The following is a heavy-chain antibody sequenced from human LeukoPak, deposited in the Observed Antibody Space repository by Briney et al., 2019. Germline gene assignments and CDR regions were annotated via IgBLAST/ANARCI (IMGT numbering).Heavy chain of an antibody. J-gene: IGHJ4*02. V-gene: IGHV1-2*02. CDR1: GYTFTGYY. D-gene: IGHD6-19*01. CDR3: ARDPSRYSSGWYYFDY. CDR2: INPNSGDT. Sequence: ASVKVSCKASGYTFTGYYMHWVRQAPGQGLEWMGWINPNSGDTNYSQKFQGRVSMTRDTSINTAYMELSRLTSDDTAVYYCARDPSRYSSGWYYFDYWGQGTLVTVSS.